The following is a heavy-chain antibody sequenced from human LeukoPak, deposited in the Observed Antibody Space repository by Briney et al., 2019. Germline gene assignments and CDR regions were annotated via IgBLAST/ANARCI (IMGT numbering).Heavy chain of an antibody. CDR3: ARDQKGDSSGWYQY. V-gene: IGHV3-30-3*01. J-gene: IGHJ4*02. Sequence: PGGSLRLSCAASGFTFSSYAMHWVRQAPGKGLEWVAVISYDGSNKYYADSVKGRFTISRDNSKNTLYLQMNSLRAEDTAVYYCARDQKGDSSGWYQYWGQGTLVTVSS. CDR1: GFTFSSYA. CDR2: ISYDGSNK. D-gene: IGHD6-19*01.